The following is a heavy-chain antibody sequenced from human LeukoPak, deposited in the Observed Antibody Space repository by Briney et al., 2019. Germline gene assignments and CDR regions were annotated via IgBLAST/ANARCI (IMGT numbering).Heavy chain of an antibody. CDR1: GGSINNFY. V-gene: IGHV4-4*07. CDR3: ARARYLRYYYGSGSYPYYYYGMDV. CDR2: IYTSGST. J-gene: IGHJ6*02. D-gene: IGHD3-10*01. Sequence: SETLSLTCSVSGGSINNFYWTWIRQPAGKGLEWIGRIYTSGSTNYNPSLKSRVTMSVDTSKNQFSLKLSSVTAADTAVYYCARARYLRYYYGSGSYPYYYYGMDVWGQGTTVTVSS.